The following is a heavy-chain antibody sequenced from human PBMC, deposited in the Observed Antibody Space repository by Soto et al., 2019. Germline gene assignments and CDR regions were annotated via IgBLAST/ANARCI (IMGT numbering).Heavy chain of an antibody. V-gene: IGHV3-33*01. CDR3: ARLSRRPLSFDP. Sequence: PGGSLRLSCAASGFTFSSYGMHWVRQAPGKGLEWVAVIWYDGSNKYYADSVKGRFTISRDNSKSTLYLQMNSLRAEDTAVYYCARLSRRPLSFDPWGQGNLVTVSS. J-gene: IGHJ5*02. CDR2: IWYDGSNK. CDR1: GFTFSSYG.